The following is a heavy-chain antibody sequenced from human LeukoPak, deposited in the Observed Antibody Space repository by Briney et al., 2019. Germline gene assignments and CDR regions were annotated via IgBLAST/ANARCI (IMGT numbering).Heavy chain of an antibody. CDR2: IYYSGST. V-gene: IGHV4-59*01. CDR3: ARAGYSSGWYTSYYLGYYMDV. Sequence: SETLSLTCNVSGGSISSNYWSWIRQPPGKGLEWIGYIYYSGSTNYNPSLKSRVTISVDTSKNQFSLKLSSVTAAGTAVYYCARAGYSSGWYTSYYLGYYMDVWGKGTTVTVSS. D-gene: IGHD6-19*01. CDR1: GGSISSNY. J-gene: IGHJ6*03.